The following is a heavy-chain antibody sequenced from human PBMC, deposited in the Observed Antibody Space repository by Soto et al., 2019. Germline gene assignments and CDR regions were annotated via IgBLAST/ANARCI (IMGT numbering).Heavy chain of an antibody. J-gene: IGHJ4*02. CDR2: IKPDGSEK. Sequence: EVQLVESGGGLVQPRGSLRLSCTASRFTFSSFRMSWVRQAPGKGLEWVGNIKPDGSEKNYVDSVMGRFTISRDNAKNSLYLQMNSLRAEDTAVYYCARAGGGLDYWGQGTLVTVSS. D-gene: IGHD3-10*01. CDR3: ARAGGGLDY. CDR1: RFTFSSFR. V-gene: IGHV3-7*04.